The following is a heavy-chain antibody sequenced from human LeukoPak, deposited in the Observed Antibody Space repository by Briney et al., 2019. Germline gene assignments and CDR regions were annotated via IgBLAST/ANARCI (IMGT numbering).Heavy chain of an antibody. Sequence: PSETLSLTCTVSGGSISSSSYYWGWIRQPPGKWLEWIGSIYYSGSTYYNPSLKSRVTISVDTCKNQFSLKLSSVTAADTAVYYCARQEDSSSSLTLTSYYFDYWGQGTLVTVSS. CDR1: GGSISSSSYY. D-gene: IGHD6-6*01. V-gene: IGHV4-39*01. CDR3: ARQEDSSSSLTLTSYYFDY. CDR2: IYYSGST. J-gene: IGHJ4*02.